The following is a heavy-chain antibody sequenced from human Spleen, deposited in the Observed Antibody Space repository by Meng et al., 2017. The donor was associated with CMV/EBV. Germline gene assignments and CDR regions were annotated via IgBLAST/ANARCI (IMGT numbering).Heavy chain of an antibody. Sequence: SQTLSLTCAASGFTFRSYSMNWVRQAPGKGLEWIGEINHSGSTSYNPSLKTRVIISVDTSKNQFSLKLSSVTAADTALYYCARGAGLRDGYNRWGQGTLVTVSS. D-gene: IGHD5-24*01. J-gene: IGHJ4*02. CDR2: INHSGST. CDR3: ARGAGLRDGYNR. V-gene: IGHV4-34*01. CDR1: GFTFRSYS.